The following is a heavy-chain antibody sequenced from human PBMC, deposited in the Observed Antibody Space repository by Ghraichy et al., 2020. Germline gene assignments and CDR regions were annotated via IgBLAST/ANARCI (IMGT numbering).Heavy chain of an antibody. J-gene: IGHJ4*02. Sequence: SETLSLTCTVSGGSISSSSYYWGWIRQPPGKGLEWIGSIYYSGSTYYNPSLKSRVTISVDTSKNQFSLKLSSVTAADTAVYYCAMVRGVRGDYWGQGTLVTVSS. CDR3: AMVRGVRGDY. V-gene: IGHV4-39*01. CDR1: GGSISSSSYY. D-gene: IGHD3-10*01. CDR2: IYYSGST.